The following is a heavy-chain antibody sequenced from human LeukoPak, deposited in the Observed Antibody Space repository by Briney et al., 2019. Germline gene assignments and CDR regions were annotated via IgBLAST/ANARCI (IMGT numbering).Heavy chain of an antibody. V-gene: IGHV4-61*08. CDR2: IYYSGST. Sequence: ETLSLTCTVSGGSISSGDYYWSWIRQPPGKGLEWIGYIYYSGSTNYNPSLKSRVTISVDTSKNQFSLKLSSVTAADTAVYYCARVGSGSSWSPDYWGQGTLVTVSS. J-gene: IGHJ4*02. CDR3: ARVGSGSSWSPDY. CDR1: GGSISSGDYY. D-gene: IGHD6-13*01.